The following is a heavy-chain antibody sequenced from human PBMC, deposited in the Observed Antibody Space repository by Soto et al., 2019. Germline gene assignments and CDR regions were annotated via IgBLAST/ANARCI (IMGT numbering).Heavy chain of an antibody. V-gene: IGHV3-23*01. CDR2: ISGSGGST. D-gene: IGHD3-9*01. J-gene: IGHJ5*02. Sequence: GGSLRLSCAASGFTFSSYAMSWVRQAPGKGLEWVSAISGSGGSTYYADSVKGRFTISRDNSKNTLYLQMNSLRAEDTAVYYCAKVLRYFDLPPLNRTFDPWGQGTLVTVSS. CDR3: AKVLRYFDLPPLNRTFDP. CDR1: GFTFSSYA.